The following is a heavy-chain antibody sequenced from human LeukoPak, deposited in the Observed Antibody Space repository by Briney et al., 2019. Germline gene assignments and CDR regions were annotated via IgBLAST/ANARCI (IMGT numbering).Heavy chain of an antibody. D-gene: IGHD3-10*01. CDR2: ISNSDGTT. Sequence: SLXXXCXASGFTFSDDYMTWIRQAPGKGLEWVSYISNSDGTTYYADFVRGRFTISRDNAKKSLYLQMNGLRVEDTAVYYCARGGSYSCLDYWGQGTLVTVSS. CDR3: ARGGSYSCLDY. V-gene: IGHV3-11*04. CDR1: GFTFSDDY. J-gene: IGHJ4*02.